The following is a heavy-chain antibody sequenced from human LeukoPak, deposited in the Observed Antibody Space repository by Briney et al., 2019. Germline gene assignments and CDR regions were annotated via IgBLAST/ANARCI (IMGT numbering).Heavy chain of an antibody. CDR1: GYTFTNYA. Sequence: ASVKVSCKASGYTFTNYAINWLRQVPGQGLEWMGWINTNTGNPTYAQGFTGRFVFSLDTSVSTAYLQISSLKAEDTAVYYCAREGIYDILTGDFDYWGQGTLVTVSS. D-gene: IGHD3-9*01. CDR2: INTNTGNP. CDR3: AREGIYDILTGDFDY. V-gene: IGHV7-4-1*02. J-gene: IGHJ4*02.